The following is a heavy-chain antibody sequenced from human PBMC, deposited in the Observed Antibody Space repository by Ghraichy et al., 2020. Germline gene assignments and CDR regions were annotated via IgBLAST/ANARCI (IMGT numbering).Heavy chain of an antibody. CDR1: GGSISSSSYY. Sequence: SQTISLTCTVSGGSISSSSYYWGWIRQPPGKGLEWIGSIYYSGSTYYNPSLKSRVTISVDTSKNQFSLKLSSVTAADTAVYYCARQYYYDSSGYDYWGQGTLVTVSS. J-gene: IGHJ4*02. CDR2: IYYSGST. D-gene: IGHD3-22*01. V-gene: IGHV4-39*01. CDR3: ARQYYYDSSGYDY.